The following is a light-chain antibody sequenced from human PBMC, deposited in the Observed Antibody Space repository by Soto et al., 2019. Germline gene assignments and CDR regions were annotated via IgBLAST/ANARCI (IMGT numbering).Light chain of an antibody. Sequence: QSVLTQPASVSGSPGQSITISCTGSSSDIGGYNYVSWYQQHPGKAPKLIIYDVTYRPSGVSYRFSASKSGSTASLTISGLQPEDEADYYCNSYAGSLSHILFGSGTKVTVL. CDR1: SSDIGGYNY. J-gene: IGLJ6*01. CDR2: DVT. CDR3: NSYAGSLSHIL. V-gene: IGLV2-14*01.